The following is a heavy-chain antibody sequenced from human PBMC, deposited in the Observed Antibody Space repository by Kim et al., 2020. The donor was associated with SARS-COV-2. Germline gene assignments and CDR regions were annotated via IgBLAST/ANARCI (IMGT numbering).Heavy chain of an antibody. D-gene: IGHD6-19*01. V-gene: IGHV3-53*04. CDR2: IYSGGST. CDR1: GFTVSSNY. CDR3: ARSPNPTGYSSGLGHPGYYGMDV. Sequence: GGSLRLSCAASGFTVSSNYMSWVRQAPGKGLEWVSVIYSGGSTYYADSVKGRFTISRHNSKNTLYLQMNSLRAEDTAVYYCARSPNPTGYSSGLGHPGYYGMDVWGQGTTVTVSS. J-gene: IGHJ6*02.